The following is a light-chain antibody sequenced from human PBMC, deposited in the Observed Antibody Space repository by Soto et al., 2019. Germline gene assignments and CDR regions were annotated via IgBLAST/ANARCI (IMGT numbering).Light chain of an antibody. CDR3: QQYNGYSGT. CDR1: QSISSW. V-gene: IGKV1-5*03. CDR2: KAS. Sequence: DIQMTQSPSTLSASVGDRVTITCRASQSISSWLAWYQQKPGKAPKLLIYKASNLESGVPSRFSGIASGTEFARTISSLQPDDLATYYCQQYNGYSGTFGQGTKREIK. J-gene: IGKJ2*02.